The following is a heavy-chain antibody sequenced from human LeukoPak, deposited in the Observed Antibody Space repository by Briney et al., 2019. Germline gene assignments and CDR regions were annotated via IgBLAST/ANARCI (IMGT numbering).Heavy chain of an antibody. Sequence: ASVKVSCKASGGTFSSYAISWVRQAPGQGLEWMGGIIPIFGTANYAQKFQGRVTITTDESTSTAYMELSSLRSEDTAVYYCATGPLTGTTRDLFDPWGRGTLVTVSS. CDR1: GGTFSSYA. V-gene: IGHV1-69*05. D-gene: IGHD1-20*01. CDR3: ATGPLTGTTRDLFDP. J-gene: IGHJ5*02. CDR2: IIPIFGTA.